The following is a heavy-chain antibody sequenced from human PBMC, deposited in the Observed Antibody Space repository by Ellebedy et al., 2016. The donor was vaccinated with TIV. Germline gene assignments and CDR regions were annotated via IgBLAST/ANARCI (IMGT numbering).Heavy chain of an antibody. CDR2: ISYGGDNK. Sequence: GESLKISXVASGFTFSTYAMHWVRQAPGKGLEWVSAISYGGDNKDYADSVKGRFTVSRDNSKNTVYLQMDTLRPGDTAVYYCAKDLYAADWNLVGYWGQGVLVTVAS. V-gene: IGHV3-30*18. D-gene: IGHD2/OR15-2a*01. J-gene: IGHJ4*02. CDR1: GFTFSTYA. CDR3: AKDLYAADWNLVGY.